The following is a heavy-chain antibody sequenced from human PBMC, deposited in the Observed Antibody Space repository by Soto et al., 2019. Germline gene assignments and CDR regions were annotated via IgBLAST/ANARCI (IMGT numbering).Heavy chain of an antibody. CDR2: ISSSSSYI. D-gene: IGHD6-13*01. J-gene: IGHJ6*02. CDR3: ARDGGSSSWSSFYYYYGMDV. V-gene: IGHV3-21*01. CDR1: GFTFSSYS. Sequence: GGSLRLSCAASGFTFSSYSMNWFRQAPGKGLEWVSSISSSSSYIYYADSVKGRFTISRDNAKNSLYLQMDSLRAEDTAVYYCARDGGSSSWSSFYYYYGMDVWGQGTTVTVSS.